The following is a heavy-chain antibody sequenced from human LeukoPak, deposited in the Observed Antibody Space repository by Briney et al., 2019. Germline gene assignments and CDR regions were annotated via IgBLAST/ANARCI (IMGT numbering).Heavy chain of an antibody. J-gene: IGHJ4*02. D-gene: IGHD3-22*01. CDR1: GGSFSGYY. CDR3: ARGPKGGTMIVVPTWSPFDY. V-gene: IGHV4-34*01. Sequence: PSETLSLTCAVYGGSFSGYYWSCIREPPGKGLEWMWEIKHRGNTNYNLALTHPATTSVDASKNQFSLKLSSVTAADTAVYYCARGPKGGTMIVVPTWSPFDYWGLGTLVTVSS. CDR2: IKHRGNT.